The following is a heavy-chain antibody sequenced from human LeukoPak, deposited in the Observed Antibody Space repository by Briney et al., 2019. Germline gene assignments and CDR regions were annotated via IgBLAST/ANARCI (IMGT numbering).Heavy chain of an antibody. CDR3: AKFTRTLVRGALVN. CDR1: GFTFSTYA. V-gene: IGHV3-23*01. CDR2: IGGSGGST. D-gene: IGHD3-10*01. J-gene: IGHJ4*02. Sequence: GGSLRLSCAAPGFTFSTYAMSWVRQAPGKGLEWVSAIGGSGGSTYYADSVKGRFTISRDDSKNTLYLQMNSLRAEDTAIYYCAKFTRTLVRGALVNWGQGTLVTVS.